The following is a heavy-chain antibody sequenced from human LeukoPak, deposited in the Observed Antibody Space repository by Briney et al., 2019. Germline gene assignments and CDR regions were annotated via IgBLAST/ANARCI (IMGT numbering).Heavy chain of an antibody. Sequence: PSETLSLTCTVSGGSISSYYWSWIRQPPGKGLEWIGYIYYSGSTNYNPSLKSRVTISVDTSKNQFSLKLSSVTAADTAVYYCARASYSYGYFDYWGQGTLVTVSS. CDR1: GGSISSYY. CDR3: ARASYSYGYFDY. CDR2: IYYSGST. D-gene: IGHD5-18*01. V-gene: IGHV4-59*12. J-gene: IGHJ4*02.